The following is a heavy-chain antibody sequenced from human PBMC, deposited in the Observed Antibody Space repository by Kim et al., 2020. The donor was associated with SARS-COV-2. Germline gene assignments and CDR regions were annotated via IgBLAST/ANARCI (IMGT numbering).Heavy chain of an antibody. Sequence: GGSLRLSCAASGFTFSNYSMNWVRQAPGKGLEWVSSISSSSSFTYYADSVKGRFTIFRDNAKNSLYLQMNSLRAEDTAVYYCARDQTAGHIVVVTARYYFDYWGQGTLVTVSS. CDR2: ISSSSSFT. J-gene: IGHJ4*02. CDR3: ARDQTAGHIVVVTARYYFDY. D-gene: IGHD2-21*02. V-gene: IGHV3-21*01. CDR1: GFTFSNYS.